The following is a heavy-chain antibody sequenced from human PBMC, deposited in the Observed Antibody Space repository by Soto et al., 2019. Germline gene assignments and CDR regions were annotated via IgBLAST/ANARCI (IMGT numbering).Heavy chain of an antibody. J-gene: IGHJ5*02. Sequence: SETMSLTCTVSGGSISSYYLSWIRKKPGKGLEWIGYIYYSGSTNYNPSLKSRVTISVDTSKNQFSLKLSSVTAADTAVYYCAGSDYDFWSGYYGGSAWFDPWGQGTLVTVSS. V-gene: IGHV4-59*08. CDR3: AGSDYDFWSGYYGGSAWFDP. D-gene: IGHD3-3*01. CDR1: GGSISSYY. CDR2: IYYSGST.